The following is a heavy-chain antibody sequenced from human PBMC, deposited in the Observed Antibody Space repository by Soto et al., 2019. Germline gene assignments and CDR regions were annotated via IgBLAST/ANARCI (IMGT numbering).Heavy chain of an antibody. Sequence: QVQLVQSWAEVKKPGSSVKVSCKASGGTFSSYAISWVRQAPGQGLEWMGGIIPIFGTANYAQKFQGRVTITADESTSTAYMELSSLRSEDTAVYYCARVDVVVPAANYYYYGMDVWGQGTTVTVSS. V-gene: IGHV1-69*01. CDR1: GGTFSSYA. CDR2: IIPIFGTA. J-gene: IGHJ6*02. D-gene: IGHD2-2*01. CDR3: ARVDVVVPAANYYYYGMDV.